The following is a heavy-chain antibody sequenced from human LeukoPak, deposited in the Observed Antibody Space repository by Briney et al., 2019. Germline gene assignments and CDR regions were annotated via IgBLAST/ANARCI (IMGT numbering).Heavy chain of an antibody. V-gene: IGHV3-48*03. CDR2: ISGSGSAI. CDR1: GVTFSSYE. CDR3: VRDYDY. J-gene: IGHJ4*02. Sequence: PGGSLRLSCAASGVTFSSYEMNWVRQAPGKGPEWVSYISGSGSAIYYADSVKGRFTISRGNAKNLLSLQMNSLRAEDTAVYYCVRDYDYWGQGTLVTVSS.